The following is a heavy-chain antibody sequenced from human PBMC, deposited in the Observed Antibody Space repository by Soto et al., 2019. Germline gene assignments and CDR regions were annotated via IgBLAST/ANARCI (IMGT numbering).Heavy chain of an antibody. Sequence: GESLKISCKGSGYSFTSYWIGWVRQMPGKGLEWMGIIYPGDSDTRYSPSFQGQVTISADKSISTAYLQWSSLKASDTAMYYCASSQWYGSFTGLPPQYGMDVWGQGTTVTVSS. CDR2: IYPGDSDT. V-gene: IGHV5-51*01. CDR1: GYSFTSYW. J-gene: IGHJ6*02. D-gene: IGHD3-10*01. CDR3: ASSQWYGSFTGLPPQYGMDV.